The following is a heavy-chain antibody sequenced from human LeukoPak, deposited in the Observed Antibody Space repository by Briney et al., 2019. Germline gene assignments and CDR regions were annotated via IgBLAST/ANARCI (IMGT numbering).Heavy chain of an antibody. J-gene: IGHJ3*01. Sequence: SETLSLTCSVSGASINGYFWSWVRQTPEKGLQWIGYVSHTGATTSNPTLESRVSITTDTSKSQIPLTMTSVTAADSALYYCARDRRGSFYTFDLWGPGTIVSVS. CDR1: GASINGYF. D-gene: IGHD1-26*01. CDR2: VSHTGAT. CDR3: ARDRRGSFYTFDL. V-gene: IGHV4-59*01.